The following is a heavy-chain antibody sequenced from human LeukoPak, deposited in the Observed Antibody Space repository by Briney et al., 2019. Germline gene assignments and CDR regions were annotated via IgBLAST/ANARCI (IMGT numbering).Heavy chain of an antibody. V-gene: IGHV1-2*02. CDR3: ARDRDYGNTERGFDY. CDR1: GYTFTEYY. CDR2: SNPNSGET. Sequence: ASVKVSCTTSGYTFTEYYIHWVRQAPGQGLEWMGWSNPNSGETNSAQKFQGRVTMTWDTSISTAYMELRRVTSDDTAVYYCARDRDYGNTERGFDYWGEGTLVTVSS. D-gene: IGHD4-17*01. J-gene: IGHJ4*02.